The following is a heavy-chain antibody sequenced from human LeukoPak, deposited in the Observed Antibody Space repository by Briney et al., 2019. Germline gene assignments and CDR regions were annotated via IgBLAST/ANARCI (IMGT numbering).Heavy chain of an antibody. D-gene: IGHD3-10*01. CDR1: GFTFSSYA. Sequence: GGSLRLSCAASGFTFSSYAMQWVRQAPGKGLEWVAVISYDGSNKYYADSVKGRFTISRDNSKNTLYLQMNSLRAEDTAVYYCARVGDYGSGSYYSWFDPWGQGTLVTVSS. J-gene: IGHJ5*02. V-gene: IGHV3-30*01. CDR2: ISYDGSNK. CDR3: ARVGDYGSGSYYSWFDP.